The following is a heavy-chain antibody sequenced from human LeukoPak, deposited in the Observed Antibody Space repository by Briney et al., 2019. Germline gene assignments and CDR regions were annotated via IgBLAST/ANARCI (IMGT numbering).Heavy chain of an antibody. V-gene: IGHV4-34*01. CDR3: ARGFTVTARRVFDP. CDR2: INHSGSN. CDR1: GGSLSGYY. Sequence: SETLSLTCAVYGGSLSGYYWSWISQPPGKGLEWIGEINHSGSNKYNTSLKSRVTISEDTPKNQSSLNLSSVTAADTAVYYCARGFTVTARRVFDPWGQGTLVTVSS. J-gene: IGHJ5*02. D-gene: IGHD4-11*01.